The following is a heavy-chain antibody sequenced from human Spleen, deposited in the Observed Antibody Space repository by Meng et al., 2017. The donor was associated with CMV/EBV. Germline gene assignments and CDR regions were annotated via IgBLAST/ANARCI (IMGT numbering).Heavy chain of an antibody. CDR1: GFTFSSYA. D-gene: IGHD3-9*01. CDR3: AKDLRAARLNVYPGLPLGS. Sequence: GESLKISCAASGFTFSSYAMHWVRQAPGKGLEWVAVISYDGSNKYYADSVKGRFTISRDNSKNTLYLQMDSLRYEDTAVYYCAKDLRAARLNVYPGLPLGSWGQGTLVTVSS. J-gene: IGHJ4*02. CDR2: ISYDGSNK. V-gene: IGHV3-30*04.